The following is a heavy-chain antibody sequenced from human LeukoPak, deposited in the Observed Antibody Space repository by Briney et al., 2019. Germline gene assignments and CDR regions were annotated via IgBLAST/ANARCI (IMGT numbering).Heavy chain of an antibody. Sequence: SVEVSCKASGGTFSSYAISWVRQAPGQGLEWMGGIIPIFGTANYAQKFQGRVTITTDESTSTAYMELSSLRSEDTAVYYCARQSGTTDYYYYYMDVWGKGTTVTVSS. V-gene: IGHV1-69*05. D-gene: IGHD1-7*01. CDR3: ARQSGTTDYYYYYMDV. J-gene: IGHJ6*03. CDR1: GGTFSSYA. CDR2: IIPIFGTA.